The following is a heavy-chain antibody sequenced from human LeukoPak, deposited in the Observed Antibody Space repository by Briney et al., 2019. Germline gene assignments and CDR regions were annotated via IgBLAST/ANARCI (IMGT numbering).Heavy chain of an antibody. D-gene: IGHD4-23*01. Sequence: SETLSLTCAVSGYSISSGYYWGWIRQPPGKGLEWIGSIYHSGSTYYNPSLKSRVTISVDTSKNQFSLKLSSVPAADTAVYYCARGVTYGLGLTWFDPWGQGTLVTVSS. CDR3: ARGVTYGLGLTWFDP. CDR2: IYHSGST. V-gene: IGHV4-38-2*01. CDR1: GYSISSGYY. J-gene: IGHJ5*02.